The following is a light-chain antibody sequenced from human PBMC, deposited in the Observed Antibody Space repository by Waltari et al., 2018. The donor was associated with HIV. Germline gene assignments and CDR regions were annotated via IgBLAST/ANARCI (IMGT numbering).Light chain of an antibody. J-gene: IGKJ1*01. CDR2: KAS. Sequence: DIQMTPSPSTLSASVGDRVTITCRASQSISSWLAWYQQKPGKAPKLLIYKASSLKSGVPSRFSGSGSGTEFTLTISSLQPDDFATYYCQQYNTYSAFGQGTKVEIK. V-gene: IGKV1-5*03. CDR3: QQYNTYSA. CDR1: QSISSW.